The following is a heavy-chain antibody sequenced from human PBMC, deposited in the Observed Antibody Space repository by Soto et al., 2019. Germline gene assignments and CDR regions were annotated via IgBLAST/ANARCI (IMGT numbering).Heavy chain of an antibody. Sequence: QVQLVESGGGVVQPGRSLRLSCAASGFTFSSYGMHWVRQAPGKGLEWVAVIWYDGSNKYYADSVKGRFTISRDNSKNTLYLQMNSLRAEDTAVYYCARDRCTIFGVATGEDDFDYWGQGTLVTVSS. CDR2: IWYDGSNK. CDR3: ARDRCTIFGVATGEDDFDY. D-gene: IGHD3-3*01. J-gene: IGHJ4*02. CDR1: GFTFSSYG. V-gene: IGHV3-33*01.